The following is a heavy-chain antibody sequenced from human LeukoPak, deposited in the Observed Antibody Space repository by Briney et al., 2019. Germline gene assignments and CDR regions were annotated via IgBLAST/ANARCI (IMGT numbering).Heavy chain of an antibody. CDR1: GFLFDDHD. J-gene: IGHJ4*02. Sequence: GGSLRLSCGASGFLFDDHDMHWVRQAPGKGLEWVAYIRSDGFHTYYADSVKGRFTITRDNLKNTLYLQMNSLRLEDMAVYYCAKPSGSGVDYWGRGTRVTVSS. CDR2: IRSDGFHT. V-gene: IGHV3-30*02. CDR3: AKPSGSGVDY. D-gene: IGHD1-26*01.